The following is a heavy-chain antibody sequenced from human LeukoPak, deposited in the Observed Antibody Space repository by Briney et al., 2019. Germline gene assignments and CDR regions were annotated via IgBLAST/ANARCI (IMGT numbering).Heavy chain of an antibody. CDR3: ARASLYDYYDSSGYYEVAFDI. CDR2: ISTNGAST. V-gene: IGHV3-23*01. D-gene: IGHD3-22*01. J-gene: IGHJ3*02. Sequence: GGSLRLSCAASGFPFSSYAMTWVRQAPGRGLEWVSSISTNGASTYYAVSVKGRFTISRDNSNTTLYLQMNSLRAEDTAVYYCARASLYDYYDSSGYYEVAFDIWGQGTMVTVSS. CDR1: GFPFSSYA.